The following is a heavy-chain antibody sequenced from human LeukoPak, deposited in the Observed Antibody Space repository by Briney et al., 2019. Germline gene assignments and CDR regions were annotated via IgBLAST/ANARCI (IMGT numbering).Heavy chain of an antibody. D-gene: IGHD6-13*01. CDR1: GYTFTGYY. J-gene: IGHJ6*02. CDR3: ARARQQLGSYYYYYGMDV. CDR2: INPNSGGT. Sequence: ASVKVSCKASGYTFTGYYMHWVRQAPGQGLEWMGWINPNSGGTNYAQKFQGRVTMTRDTSISTAYMELSRLRSDDTAVYYCARARQQLGSYYYYYGMDVWGQGTTVTVSS. V-gene: IGHV1-2*02.